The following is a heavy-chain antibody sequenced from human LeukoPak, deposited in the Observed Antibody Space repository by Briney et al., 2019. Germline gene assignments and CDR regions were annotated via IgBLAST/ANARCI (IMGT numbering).Heavy chain of an antibody. CDR3: AKVGLQFTFFDY. J-gene: IGHJ4*02. V-gene: IGHV3-23*01. CDR1: GFTFSNYA. CDR2: ISGSGIST. Sequence: GGSLRLSCAASGFTFSNYAMTWVRQAPGKGLEWVSGISGSGISTYYADSVKGRFTISRDNSKNTLYLQMNSLKAEDTALYYCAKVGLQFTFFDYWGQGTLVTVSS. D-gene: IGHD5-24*01.